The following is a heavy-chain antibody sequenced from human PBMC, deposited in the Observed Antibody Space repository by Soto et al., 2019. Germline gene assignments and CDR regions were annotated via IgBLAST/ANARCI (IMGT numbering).Heavy chain of an antibody. Sequence: QVQLVQSGAEVKKPGASVKVSCKASGYTFTSYGISWVRQASGQGLEWMGWISAYNGNTKYAQKRQGSVNMTTDTSTSRASLGLSSLRSDDTAGYYCARDEAYKWNDGGWFDPWGQGTLVTVSS. V-gene: IGHV1-18*01. CDR3: ARDEAYKWNDGGWFDP. J-gene: IGHJ5*02. CDR2: ISAYNGNT. D-gene: IGHD1-1*01. CDR1: GYTFTSYG.